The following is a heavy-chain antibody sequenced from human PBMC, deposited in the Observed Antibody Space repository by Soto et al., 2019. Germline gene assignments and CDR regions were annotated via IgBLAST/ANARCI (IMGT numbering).Heavy chain of an antibody. CDR3: ARTSAAGKYYYGMDV. CDR2: IYPGDSDT. CDR1: GYSFTSYW. D-gene: IGHD6-13*01. V-gene: IGHV5-51*01. Sequence: PGESLKISCKGSGYSFTSYWIGWVRQMPGKGLEWMGIIYPGDSDTRYSPSFQGQVTISADKSISTTYLQWSSLKASDTAMYYCARTSAAGKYYYGMDVWGQGTTVTVSS. J-gene: IGHJ6*02.